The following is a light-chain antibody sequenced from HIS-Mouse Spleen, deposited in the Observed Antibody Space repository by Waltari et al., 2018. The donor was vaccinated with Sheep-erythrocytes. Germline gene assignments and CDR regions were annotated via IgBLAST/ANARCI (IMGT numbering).Light chain of an antibody. CDR1: STDVGVYYY. Sequence: QSALTQPRSVSGSPGQSLTISCPGTSTDVGVYYYVPWYQQDPGQALNLMIYDVSKRPSGVPDRFSGSKSGNPASLTISGLQAEDEADYYCCSYAGSYNHVFATGTKVTVL. J-gene: IGLJ1*01. V-gene: IGLV2-11*02. CDR3: CSYAGSYNHV. CDR2: DVS.